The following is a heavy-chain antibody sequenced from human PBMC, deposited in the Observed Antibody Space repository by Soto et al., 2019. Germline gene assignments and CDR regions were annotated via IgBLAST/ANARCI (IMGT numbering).Heavy chain of an antibody. Sequence: SETLSLTCIVSGGSISSDDHYWSWIRQPPGKGLEWIGEINHSGSTNSNPSLKSRVTISVDTSKNQFSLKLSSVTAADTAVYYCARGYGRNFDYWGQGTLVTSPQ. CDR2: INHSGST. J-gene: IGHJ4*02. CDR1: GGSISSDDHY. D-gene: IGHD3-10*01. V-gene: IGHV4-34*01. CDR3: ARGYGRNFDY.